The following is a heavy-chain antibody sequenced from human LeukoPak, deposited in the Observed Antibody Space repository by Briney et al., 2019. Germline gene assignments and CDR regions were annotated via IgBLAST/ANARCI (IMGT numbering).Heavy chain of an antibody. D-gene: IGHD3-10*01. CDR1: GFTFSSPT. J-gene: IGHJ4*02. Sequence: SVKVSCKASGFTFSSPTIQWVRQARGQRLEWIGWIVVGSGYTSYAQKFQERVSITRDMSTSTAYMELSSLRSEDTAVYYCAMVRGLTDPLDYWGQGTLVTVSS. CDR2: IVVGSGYT. CDR3: AMVRGLTDPLDY. V-gene: IGHV1-58*02.